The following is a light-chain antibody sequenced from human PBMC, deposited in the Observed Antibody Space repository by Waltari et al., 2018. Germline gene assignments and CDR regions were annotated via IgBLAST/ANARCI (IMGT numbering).Light chain of an antibody. CDR2: SNN. CDR3: AAWDDSLNGGV. V-gene: IGLV1-44*01. J-gene: IGLJ1*01. Sequence: QSVLTQPPSASGTPGQRVTISCSGSSFNIGSNTVNWYQQLPGTAPKLLIYSNNQRPSGVPDRFSGSKSGTSASLAISGLQSEDEADYYCAAWDDSLNGGVFGTGTKVTVL. CDR1: SFNIGSNT.